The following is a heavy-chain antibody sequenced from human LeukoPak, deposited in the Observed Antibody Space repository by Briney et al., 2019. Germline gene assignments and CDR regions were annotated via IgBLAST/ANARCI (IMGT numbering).Heavy chain of an antibody. Sequence: SVKVSCXASGGTFSSYAISWVRLAPGQGLEWMGRIIPIFGTANYAQKFQGRVTITTDESTSTAYMELSSLRSEDTAVYYCAREVERVFDYWGQGTLVTVSS. D-gene: IGHD1-26*01. V-gene: IGHV1-69*05. CDR2: IIPIFGTA. CDR1: GGTFSSYA. J-gene: IGHJ4*02. CDR3: AREVERVFDY.